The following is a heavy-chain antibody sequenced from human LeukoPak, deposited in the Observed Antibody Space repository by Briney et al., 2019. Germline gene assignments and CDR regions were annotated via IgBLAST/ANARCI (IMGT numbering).Heavy chain of an antibody. D-gene: IGHD2-2*01. Sequence: SETLSLTCAVSGGSISSYYWSWIRQPPGKGLEWIGYIYYSGSTNYNPSLKSRVTISVDTSKNQFSLKLSSVTAADTAVYYCARRVVVPAADAFDIWGQGTMVTVSS. J-gene: IGHJ3*02. V-gene: IGHV4-59*01. CDR2: IYYSGST. CDR3: ARRVVVPAADAFDI. CDR1: GGSISSYY.